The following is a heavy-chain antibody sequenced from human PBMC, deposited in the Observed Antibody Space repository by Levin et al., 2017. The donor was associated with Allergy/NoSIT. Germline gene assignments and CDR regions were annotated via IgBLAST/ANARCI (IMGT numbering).Heavy chain of an antibody. J-gene: IGHJ6*03. V-gene: IGHV3-48*01. CDR1: GFTFSSYS. CDR2: ISSSSSTI. D-gene: IGHD2-2*01. Sequence: WGSLRLSCAASGFTFSSYSMNWVRQAPGKGLEWVSYISSSSSTIYYADSVKGRFTISRDNAKNSLYLQMNSLRAEDTAVYYCARSQDYCSSTSCAHDYYYYYMDVWGKGTTVTVSS. CDR3: ARSQDYCSSTSCAHDYYYYYMDV.